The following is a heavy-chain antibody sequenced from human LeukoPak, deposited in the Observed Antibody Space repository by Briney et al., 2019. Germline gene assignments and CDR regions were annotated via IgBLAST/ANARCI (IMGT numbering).Heavy chain of an antibody. V-gene: IGHV4-34*01. CDR2: INHSGST. CDR1: GGSFSGYY. Sequence: SETLSLTCAVYGGSFSGYYWSWIRQPPGKGLEWIGEINHSGSTNYNPSLKSRVTISVDTSKNQFSLKLSSVTAADTAVYYCARGYQRPAWGQGTLVTVSS. D-gene: IGHD2-2*01. J-gene: IGHJ5*02. CDR3: ARGYQRPA.